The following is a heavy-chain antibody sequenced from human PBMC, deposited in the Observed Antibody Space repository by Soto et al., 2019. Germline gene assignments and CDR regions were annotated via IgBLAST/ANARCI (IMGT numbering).Heavy chain of an antibody. V-gene: IGHV4-39*01. J-gene: IGHJ5*02. Sequence: SETLSLTCTVSGGSIRSSDYYWGWIRQPPGKDLEWIGSVYYSGTTYYDPSLKSRVTASVDTSKNQFSLKLSSVTVTDTAVYYCARHDCRGASCRRGTFDPWGQGTLVTVSS. D-gene: IGHD2-15*01. CDR3: ARHDCRGASCRRGTFDP. CDR1: GGSIRSSDYY. CDR2: VYYSGTT.